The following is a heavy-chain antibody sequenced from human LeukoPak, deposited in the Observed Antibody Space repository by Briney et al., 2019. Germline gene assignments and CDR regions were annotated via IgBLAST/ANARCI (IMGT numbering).Heavy chain of an antibody. V-gene: IGHV1-2*02. CDR3: ARGLGYCSSTSCYSYWFDP. Sequence: ASVKVSCKASGYTFTGYYMHWVRQAPGQGLEWMGWINHNSGGTNYAQKFQGRVTMTRDTSISTAYMELSRLRSDDTAVYYCARGLGYCSSTSCYSYWFDPWGQGTLVTVSS. J-gene: IGHJ5*02. CDR1: GYTFTGYY. D-gene: IGHD2-2*02. CDR2: INHNSGGT.